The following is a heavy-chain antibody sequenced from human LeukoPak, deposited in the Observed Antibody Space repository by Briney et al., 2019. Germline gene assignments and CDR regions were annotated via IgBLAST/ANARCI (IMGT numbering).Heavy chain of an antibody. Sequence: PSETLSLTCTVSGVSISSYYCSWIRQPPGKGLEWIGYIYYSGSTNYNPSLKSRVTISVDMSKNQFSLKLSSVTAADTAVYYCARDRNYGSGSYAFDIWGQGTMVTVSS. D-gene: IGHD3-10*01. V-gene: IGHV4-59*01. CDR3: ARDRNYGSGSYAFDI. CDR2: IYYSGST. CDR1: GVSISSYY. J-gene: IGHJ3*02.